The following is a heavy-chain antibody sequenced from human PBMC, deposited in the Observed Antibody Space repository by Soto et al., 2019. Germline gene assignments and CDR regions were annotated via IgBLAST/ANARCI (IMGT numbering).Heavy chain of an antibody. CDR2: FDPEDGET. CDR1: GYTITELS. CDR3: ATTITNDYYDSSGYDSSLCY. Sequence: SVKVSCKVSGYTITELSMHWVRQAQGKRQKRKRDFDPEDGETIYAQKFQGRVTMTEDTSTDTAYMELSSLRSEDTAVYYCATTITNDYYDSSGYDSSLCYWGQGTLVTAPQ. J-gene: IGHJ4*02. V-gene: IGHV1-24*01. D-gene: IGHD3-22*01.